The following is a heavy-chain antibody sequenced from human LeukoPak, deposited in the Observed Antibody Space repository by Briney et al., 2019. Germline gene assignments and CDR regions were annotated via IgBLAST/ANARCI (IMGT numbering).Heavy chain of an antibody. Sequence: PGGSLRLSCAASGFTFSSYNMNWVRQAPGKGLEWVSSITSSSSYIYYADSVKGRFTISRDNAKNSLYLQMNSLRAEDTAVYYCARASIQLWFGYDYYYYMDVWGKGTTVTVSS. D-gene: IGHD5-18*01. CDR1: GFTFSSYN. CDR2: ITSSSSYI. J-gene: IGHJ6*03. CDR3: ARASIQLWFGYDYYYYMDV. V-gene: IGHV3-21*01.